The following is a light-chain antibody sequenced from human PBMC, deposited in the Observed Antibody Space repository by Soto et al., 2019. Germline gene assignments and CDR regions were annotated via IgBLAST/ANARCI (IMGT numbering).Light chain of an antibody. CDR3: AAWDDSLNGYV. J-gene: IGLJ1*01. CDR2: SYN. Sequence: QSVLTQPPSASGTPGQRVTISCSGSSSNIGSNTVNWYQQLPGTAPKLLIYSYNQRPSGVADRFSGSKSVTSASLAISGLKSGVAADYYCAAWDDSLNGYVFGTGTKVTVL. V-gene: IGLV1-44*01. CDR1: SSNIGSNT.